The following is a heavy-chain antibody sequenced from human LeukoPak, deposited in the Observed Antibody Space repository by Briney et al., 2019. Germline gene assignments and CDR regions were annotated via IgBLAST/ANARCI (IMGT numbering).Heavy chain of an antibody. D-gene: IGHD6-19*01. CDR3: ARGGIAVANSNWFDP. CDR1: GSRFTSYW. Sequence: GGSLKISXKGSGSRFTSYWIGWVRQMPGKGLEGKGIIYPGDSDTSSSPSLQGQVTISADKSSSPASLQWSSLKASDTAMYYCARGGIAVANSNWFDPWGQGTLVTVSS. CDR2: IYPGDSDT. J-gene: IGHJ5*02. V-gene: IGHV5-51*01.